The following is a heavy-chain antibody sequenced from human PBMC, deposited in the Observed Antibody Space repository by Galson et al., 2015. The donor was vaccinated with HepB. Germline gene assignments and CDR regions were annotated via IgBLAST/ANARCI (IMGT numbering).Heavy chain of an antibody. V-gene: IGHV3-30*18. J-gene: IGHJ5*02. Sequence: SLRLSCAASGFTFSSFAMHWVRQAPGKGLEWVAVISHDGTNQRYADSVKGRFTISRDNSKNTLYLYMDSLRGDDTAMFYCAKDLADSGGWFDWFDPWGQGTLVTVSS. CDR2: ISHDGTNQ. D-gene: IGHD6-19*01. CDR1: GFTFSSFA. CDR3: AKDLADSGGWFDWFDP.